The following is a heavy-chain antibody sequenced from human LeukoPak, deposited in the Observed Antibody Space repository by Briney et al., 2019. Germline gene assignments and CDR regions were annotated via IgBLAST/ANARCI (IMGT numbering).Heavy chain of an antibody. Sequence: ASVKVSRKVSGYTLTELSMHWVRQAPGKGLEWMGGFDPEDGETIYAQKFQGRVTMTEDTSTDTAYMELSSLRSEDTAVYYCAAKPAGGGWYYFDYWGQGTLVTVSS. D-gene: IGHD2-15*01. CDR3: AAKPAGGGWYYFDY. J-gene: IGHJ4*02. V-gene: IGHV1-24*01. CDR2: FDPEDGET. CDR1: GYTLTELS.